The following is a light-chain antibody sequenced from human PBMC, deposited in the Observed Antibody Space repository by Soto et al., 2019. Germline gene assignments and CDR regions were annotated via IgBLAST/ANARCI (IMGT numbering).Light chain of an antibody. J-gene: IGLJ2*01. Sequence: QSALTQPRSVSGSPGQSVSISCTGTISDVAGYNYVSWYQHHPGKAPKLLISDVTKRPSWVPDRFSGSKSGNTASLNISDLQAEDEADYYCSSYAGNNKLVFGGGTQLTVL. CDR2: DVT. V-gene: IGLV2-11*01. CDR3: SSYAGNNKLV. CDR1: ISDVAGYNY.